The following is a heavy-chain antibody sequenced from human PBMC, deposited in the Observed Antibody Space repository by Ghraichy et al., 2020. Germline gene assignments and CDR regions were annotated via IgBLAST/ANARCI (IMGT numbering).Heavy chain of an antibody. CDR1: GGSISSSSYY. CDR3: ASHYYDFWSGYYTQNGRPDY. V-gene: IGHV4-39*01. CDR2: IYYSGST. D-gene: IGHD3-3*01. J-gene: IGHJ4*02. Sequence: SETLSLTCTVSGGSISSSSYYWGWIRQPPGKGLEWIGSIYYSGSTYYNPSLKSRVTISVDTSKNQFSLKLSSVTAADTAVYYCASHYYDFWSGYYTQNGRPDYWGQGTLVTVSS.